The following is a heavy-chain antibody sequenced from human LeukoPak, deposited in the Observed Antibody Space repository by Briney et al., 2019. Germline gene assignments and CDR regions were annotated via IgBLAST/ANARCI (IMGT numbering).Heavy chain of an antibody. D-gene: IGHD4-17*01. CDR2: INPSGGAT. CDR1: GYTFTSYY. Sequence: GASVKVSCKASGYTFTSYYMHWVRQAPGQGLEWMGIINPSGGATTYAQKFQGRVTMTRDMSTSTVYMELSSLRSEDTAVYYCARLEPRLRGSTLDYWGQGTLVTVSS. J-gene: IGHJ4*02. V-gene: IGHV1-46*01. CDR3: ARLEPRLRGSTLDY.